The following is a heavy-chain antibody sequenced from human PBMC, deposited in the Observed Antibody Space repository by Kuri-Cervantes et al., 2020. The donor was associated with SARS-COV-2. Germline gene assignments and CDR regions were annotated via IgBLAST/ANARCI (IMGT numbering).Heavy chain of an antibody. J-gene: IGHJ4*02. D-gene: IGHD3-10*01. Sequence: GESLKISCAASGFTFSSYWMSWVRQAPGKGLEWVANIKQDGSEKYYVDSVKGRFTISRDNAKNSLYLQMNILRAEDTAVYYCAKSRLTMVRGVITGDFDYWGQGTLVTDSS. CDR1: GFTFSSYW. V-gene: IGHV3-7*03. CDR2: IKQDGSEK. CDR3: AKSRLTMVRGVITGDFDY.